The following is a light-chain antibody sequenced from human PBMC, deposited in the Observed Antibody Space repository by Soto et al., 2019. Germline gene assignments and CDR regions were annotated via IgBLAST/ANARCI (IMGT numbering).Light chain of an antibody. CDR1: QSIRTF. V-gene: IGKV3-11*01. J-gene: IGKJ5*01. CDR3: QQRDNWPPIT. Sequence: EIVLTQSPATLSLSPGERATLSCRASQSIRTFLAWYQHRPGQAPRLLIYDASDRATGIPARFSGSGSGTDFTLTISSLEPEDSAFYYCQQRDNWPPITFGQGTRLEIK. CDR2: DAS.